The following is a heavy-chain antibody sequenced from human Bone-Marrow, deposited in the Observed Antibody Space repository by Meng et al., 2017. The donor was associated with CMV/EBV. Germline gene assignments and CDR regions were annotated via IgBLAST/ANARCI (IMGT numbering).Heavy chain of an antibody. D-gene: IGHD3-3*01. J-gene: IGHJ5*02. CDR1: GFTVSSNY. Sequence: GGSLRLSCAASGFTVSSNYMSWVRQAPGKGLEWVSVIYSGGSTYYADSVKGRFTISRDNSKNTLYLQMNSLRAEDTAVYYCAKDEDAGYYDFWSGYYTWGQGTLVTVSS. CDR2: IYSGGST. V-gene: IGHV3-53*01. CDR3: AKDEDAGYYDFWSGYYT.